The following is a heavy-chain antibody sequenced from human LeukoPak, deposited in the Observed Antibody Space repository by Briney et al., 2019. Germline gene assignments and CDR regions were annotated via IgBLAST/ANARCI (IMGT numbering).Heavy chain of an antibody. Sequence: PGGSLRLSCAASGFIFSSYGMHWVRQAPGKGLEWVAFIRYDGSNKYYADSVKGRFTISRDNSKNTPYLQMNSLRAGDTAVYYCAKPHFDDWGQGTLVTVSS. CDR1: GFIFSSYG. V-gene: IGHV3-30*02. CDR2: IRYDGSNK. J-gene: IGHJ4*02. CDR3: AKPHFDD.